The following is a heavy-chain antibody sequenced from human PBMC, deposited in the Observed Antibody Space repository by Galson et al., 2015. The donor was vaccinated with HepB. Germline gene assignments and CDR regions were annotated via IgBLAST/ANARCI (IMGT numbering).Heavy chain of an antibody. J-gene: IGHJ5*02. CDR3: TTDVYFSSYWSWFDP. V-gene: IGHV3-15*07. CDR1: GFSFSKAW. Sequence: SLRLSCAASGFSFSKAWMNWVRQAPGKGLVWVGRIKSKTDGGTTEYAAPVQGRFTISREDSKNTLYLPMNSLKNDDTAVYYCTTDVYFSSYWSWFDPWGQGTLVTVSS. D-gene: IGHD2-2*01. CDR2: IKSKTDGGTT.